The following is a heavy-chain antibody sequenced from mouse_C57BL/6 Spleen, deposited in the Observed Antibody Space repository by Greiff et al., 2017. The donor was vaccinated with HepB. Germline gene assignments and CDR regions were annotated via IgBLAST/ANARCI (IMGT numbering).Heavy chain of an antibody. CDR2: IDPETGGT. Sequence: VQLQQSGAELVRPGASVTLSCKASGYTFTDYEMHWVKQTPVHGLEWIGAIDPETGGTAYNQKFKGKAILTADKSSSTAYMELRSLTSEDSAVYYCTKLGQDAMDYWGQGTSVTVSS. CDR1: GYTFTDYE. V-gene: IGHV1-15*01. CDR3: TKLGQDAMDY. D-gene: IGHD4-1*01. J-gene: IGHJ4*01.